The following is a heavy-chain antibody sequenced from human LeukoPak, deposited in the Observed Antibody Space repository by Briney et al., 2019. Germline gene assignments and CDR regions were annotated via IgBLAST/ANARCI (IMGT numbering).Heavy chain of an antibody. CDR2: VHLDGRT. CDR3: AREGGFYRPLDY. D-gene: IGHD6-25*01. Sequence: SETLSLTCDVSGGSVTSTNWWTWFRQPPGKGLEWIGEVHLDGRTNYNPSLKSRLVMSADLPENHISLKLTSVAAADTAVYYCAREGGFYRPLDYSGQGTLVTVSS. V-gene: IGHV4-4*02. CDR1: GGSVTSTNW. J-gene: IGHJ4*02.